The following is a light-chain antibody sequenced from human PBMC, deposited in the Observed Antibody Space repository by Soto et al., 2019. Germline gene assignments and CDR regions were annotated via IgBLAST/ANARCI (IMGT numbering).Light chain of an antibody. CDR3: QQDDNSPWT. CDR2: GAS. CDR1: QGVTTSY. V-gene: IGKV3-20*01. Sequence: EIVLTQSPGTLSLSPGERATLSCRASQGVTTSYLAWYQQKPGQAPRLLIYGASTRATGIPDRFSGSGSGSDFTLTISRLEPEDSAVYYCQQDDNSPWTFGQGTKVEIK. J-gene: IGKJ1*01.